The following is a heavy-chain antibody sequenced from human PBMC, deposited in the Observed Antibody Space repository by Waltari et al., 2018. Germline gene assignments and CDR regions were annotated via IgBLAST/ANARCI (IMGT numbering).Heavy chain of an antibody. V-gene: IGHV1-18*01. CDR1: GYTFTSYG. CDR3: ARAWYCSGGSCLNWFDP. CDR2: ISANNGNT. J-gene: IGHJ5*02. D-gene: IGHD2-15*01. Sequence: QVQLVQSGAEVKKPGASVKVSCKASGYTFTSYGISWVRQAPGQGLEWMGWISANNGNTKYAQKLQGRVTMTTDTSTSTAYMELRRLRSDDTAVYYCARAWYCSGGSCLNWFDPWGQGTLVTVSS.